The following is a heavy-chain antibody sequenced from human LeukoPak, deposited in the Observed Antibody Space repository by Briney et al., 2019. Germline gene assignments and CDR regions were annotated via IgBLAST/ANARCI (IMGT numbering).Heavy chain of an antibody. D-gene: IGHD3-3*01. V-gene: IGHV4-38-2*01. CDR3: ARTHQRITIFGVAHFDY. Sequence: SETLSLTCAMAGYSISSGYYWGWIRQPPGKGLEWIGSIYHSGSTYYNPSLKSRVTISVDTSKNQFSLKLSSVTAADTAVYYCARTHQRITIFGVAHFDYWGQGTLVTVSS. CDR1: GYSISSGYY. CDR2: IYHSGST. J-gene: IGHJ4*02.